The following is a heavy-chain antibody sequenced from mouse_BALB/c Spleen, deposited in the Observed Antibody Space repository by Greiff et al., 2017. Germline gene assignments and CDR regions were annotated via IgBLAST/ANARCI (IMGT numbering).Heavy chain of an antibody. CDR3: ARDIFDY. CDR1: GFTFSSYT. Sequence: EVQGVESGGGLVQPGGSLKLSCAASGFTFSSYTMSWVRQTPEKRLEWVAYISNGGGSTYYPDTVKGRFTISRDNAKNTLYLQMSSLKSEDTAMYYCARDIFDYWGQGTTLTVSS. J-gene: IGHJ2*01. V-gene: IGHV5-12-2*01. CDR2: ISNGGGST.